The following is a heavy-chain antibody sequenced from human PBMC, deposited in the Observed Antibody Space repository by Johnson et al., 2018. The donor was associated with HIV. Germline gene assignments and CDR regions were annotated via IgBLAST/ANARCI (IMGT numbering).Heavy chain of an antibody. Sequence: QMQLVESGGGVVQPGTSLRLSCTASGFAFSSYALHWVSQAPGKGLAWVGVISYDGREAYYAASVKGRFTSSRDNSKNTLYLQMNSLRPEDSAVYYCARDYRYGGNSAFDIGGQGTMVTVSS. CDR1: GFAFSSYA. CDR2: ISYDGREA. J-gene: IGHJ3*02. V-gene: IGHV3-30*04. D-gene: IGHD4-23*01. CDR3: ARDYRYGGNSAFDI.